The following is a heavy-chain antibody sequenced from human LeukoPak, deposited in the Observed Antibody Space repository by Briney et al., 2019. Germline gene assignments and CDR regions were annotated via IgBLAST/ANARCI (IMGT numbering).Heavy chain of an antibody. CDR1: GGSISSGSYY. CDR3: ASYSSSPADHYYYMDV. CDR2: IYTSGST. V-gene: IGHV4-61*02. J-gene: IGHJ6*03. Sequence: SETLSLTCTVSGGSISSGSYYWSWIRQPAGKGLEWIGRIYTSGSTNYNPSLKSRVTISVDTSKNQFSLKLSSVTAAATAVYYCASYSSSPADHYYYMDVWGKGTTVTISS. D-gene: IGHD6-13*01.